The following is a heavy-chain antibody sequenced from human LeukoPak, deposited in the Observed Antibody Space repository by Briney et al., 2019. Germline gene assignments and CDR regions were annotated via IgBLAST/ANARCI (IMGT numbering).Heavy chain of an antibody. J-gene: IGHJ5*02. V-gene: IGHV4-59*01. CDR2: IFYTGDT. CDR3: ARAYRLTSPRGFDP. CDR1: GGFISGYY. D-gene: IGHD3-16*02. Sequence: KPSETLSLTCTVSGGFISGYYWNWIRHSPGKGVEWIGYIFYTGDTDYNPSLRSRVTMSVDRSNNRFSLQLASVTTADSAFYYCARAYRLTSPRGFDPWGPGILVTVSS.